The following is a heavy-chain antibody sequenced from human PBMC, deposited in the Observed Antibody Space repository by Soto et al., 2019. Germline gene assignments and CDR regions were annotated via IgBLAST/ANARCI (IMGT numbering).Heavy chain of an antibody. J-gene: IGHJ4*02. CDR3: AKGSRSSGWYTDY. CDR2: ISGSGGST. CDR1: GFTFSSYA. Sequence: GGSLRLSCAASGFTFSSYAMSWVRQAPGKGLEWVSDISGSGGSTYYADSVKGRFTISRDNSENTVYLQMNSLRAEDTAVYYCAKGSRSSGWYTDYWGQGTLVTVSS. D-gene: IGHD6-19*01. V-gene: IGHV3-23*01.